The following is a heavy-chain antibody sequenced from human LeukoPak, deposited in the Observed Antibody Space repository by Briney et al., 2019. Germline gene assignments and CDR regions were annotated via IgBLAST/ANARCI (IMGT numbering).Heavy chain of an antibody. Sequence: GGSLRLSCAASGFTFSSYAMHWVRQAPGKGLEWVAVISYDGSNKYYADSVKGRFTISRDNSKNTLYLQMNSLRAEDTAVYYCARESGSYYNSFDYWGQGTLVTVSS. D-gene: IGHD3-10*01. V-gene: IGHV3-30-3*01. CDR3: ARESGSYYNSFDY. CDR2: ISYDGSNK. J-gene: IGHJ4*02. CDR1: GFTFSSYA.